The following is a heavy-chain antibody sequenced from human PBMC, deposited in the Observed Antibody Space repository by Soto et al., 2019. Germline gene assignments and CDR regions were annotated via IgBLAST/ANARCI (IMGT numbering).Heavy chain of an antibody. D-gene: IGHD2-2*01. CDR3: ATPVAMTYFDY. CDR2: FDPEDGET. CDR1: GYTLTELS. J-gene: IGHJ4*02. Sequence: ASVKVSCKVSGYTLTELSIHWVRQAPGKGLEWMGGFDPEDGETIYSQKFQGSVTMTEDTSTDTAYMELSSLRSADTAVYYCATPVAMTYFDYWRQGTLVTVSS. V-gene: IGHV1-24*01.